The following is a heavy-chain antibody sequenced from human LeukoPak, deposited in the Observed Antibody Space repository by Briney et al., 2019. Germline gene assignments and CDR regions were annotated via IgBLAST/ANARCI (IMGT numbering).Heavy chain of an antibody. J-gene: IGHJ6*02. Sequence: ASVKVSCKASEYTFTSYDINWVRQATGQGLEWMGWMNPNSGNTGYAQKFQGRVTMTEDTSTDTAYMELSSLRSEDTAVYYCATAPPTVTTDYYYYGMDVWGQGTTVTVSS. V-gene: IGHV1-8*01. CDR2: MNPNSGNT. D-gene: IGHD4-17*01. CDR1: EYTFTSYD. CDR3: ATAPPTVTTDYYYYGMDV.